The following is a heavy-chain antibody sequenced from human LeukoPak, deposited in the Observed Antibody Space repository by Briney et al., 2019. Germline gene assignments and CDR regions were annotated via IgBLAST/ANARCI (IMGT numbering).Heavy chain of an antibody. J-gene: IGHJ4*02. Sequence: ASVKVSCEASGYTFTGYYIHWVRQAPGQGLEWMGWINPNSGGTKYAQKFQGRVTMTRDTSISTAYMDLSRLTSDDTAVYYCASGGYYDPNYFDYWGQGTLVTVSS. CDR1: GYTFTGYY. CDR3: ASGGYYDPNYFDY. D-gene: IGHD3-3*01. V-gene: IGHV1-2*02. CDR2: INPNSGGT.